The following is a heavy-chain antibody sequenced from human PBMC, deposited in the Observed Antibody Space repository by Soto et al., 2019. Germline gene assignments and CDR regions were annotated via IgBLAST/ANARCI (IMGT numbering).Heavy chain of an antibody. CDR3: AKDRSELDYGGNSVYFDY. D-gene: IGHD4-17*01. Sequence: QVQLVESGGGVVQPGRSLRLSCAASGFTFSSYGMHWVRQAPGKGLEWVAVISYDGSNKYYADSVKGRFTISRDNSKNTLYLQMNSLRAEDTAVYYCAKDRSELDYGGNSVYFDYWGQGTLVTVSS. CDR1: GFTFSSYG. J-gene: IGHJ4*02. V-gene: IGHV3-30*18. CDR2: ISYDGSNK.